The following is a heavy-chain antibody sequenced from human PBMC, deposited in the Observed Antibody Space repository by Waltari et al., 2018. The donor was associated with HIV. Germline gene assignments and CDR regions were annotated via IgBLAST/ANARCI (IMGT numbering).Heavy chain of an antibody. J-gene: IGHJ4*02. V-gene: IGHV1-69*01. CDR2: ISPSFGPP. Sequence: QVQLVQSGAELKKPGSSVKVSCTASGGSFSTDALNWVRQVPGHGLEWMGGISPSFGPPNYAQNFQGRLTITADGPSTTVYMEVSSLRSEDTAVYYWARGAKYALVRSGLSSGGQGTLVTVSS. D-gene: IGHD3-10*01. CDR1: GGSFSTDA. CDR3: ARGAKYALVRSGLSS.